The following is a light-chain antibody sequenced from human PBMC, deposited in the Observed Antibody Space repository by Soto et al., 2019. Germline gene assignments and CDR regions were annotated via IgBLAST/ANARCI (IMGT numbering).Light chain of an antibody. CDR3: QQSYSTPRT. J-gene: IGKJ4*01. CDR1: QSVSDY. CDR2: DVS. Sequence: PGESASLSCRASQSVSDYLAWYQQKPGQAPRLFIYDVSKRATGIPARFSGSGSGTDFTLTISSLEPEDFAAYYCQQSYSTPRTFGGGTKVDIK. V-gene: IGKV3-11*01.